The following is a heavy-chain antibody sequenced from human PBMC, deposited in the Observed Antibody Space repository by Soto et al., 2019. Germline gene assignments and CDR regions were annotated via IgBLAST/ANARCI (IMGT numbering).Heavy chain of an antibody. V-gene: IGHV3-30*18. D-gene: IGHD2-15*01. CDR2: ISYDGSDK. CDR3: AKDRTAFCSGGSCYDYFDY. Sequence: PGGSLRLSCAASGFTFSNYGMHWVRQAPGKGLEWVALISYDGSDKYYAVSVKGRFTISRDNSKNTLYLQMNSLRAEDTAVYYCAKDRTAFCSGGSCYDYFDYWGQGILVTVSS. J-gene: IGHJ4*02. CDR1: GFTFSNYG.